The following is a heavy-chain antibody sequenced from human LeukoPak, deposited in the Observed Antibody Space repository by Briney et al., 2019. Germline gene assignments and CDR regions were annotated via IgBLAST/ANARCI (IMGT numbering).Heavy chain of an antibody. CDR2: IYYSGST. Sequence: SETLSLTCTVSGGSISSGDYYWSWIRQPPGKGLEWIGYIYYSGSTYYNPSLKSRVTISVDTSKNQFSLKLSSVTAADTAVYYCARVSCSSTSCSSWWFDPWGQGTLVTVSS. CDR3: ARVSCSSTSCSSWWFDP. J-gene: IGHJ5*02. D-gene: IGHD2-2*01. CDR1: GGSISSGDYY. V-gene: IGHV4-30-4*01.